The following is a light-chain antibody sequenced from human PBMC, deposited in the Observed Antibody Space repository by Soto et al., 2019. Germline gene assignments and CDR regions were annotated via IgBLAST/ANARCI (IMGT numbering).Light chain of an antibody. CDR1: QSISSN. Sequence: EIVMTQSPATLSVSPGERATLSCRASQSISSNLAWYQQKPGQAPRLLIYGASTRPTGIPARFSGSRSGTEFTLTISSLQSEDFAVYYCQQYNNWPPWTFGQGTKVEIK. V-gene: IGKV3-15*01. CDR3: QQYNNWPPWT. CDR2: GAS. J-gene: IGKJ1*01.